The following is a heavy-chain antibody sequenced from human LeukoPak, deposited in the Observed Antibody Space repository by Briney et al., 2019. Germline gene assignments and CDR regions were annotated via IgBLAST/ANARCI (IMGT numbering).Heavy chain of an antibody. D-gene: IGHD4-23*01. CDR1: GGSISSYY. CDR2: IYYSGST. CDR3: ASDYGGNFPDAFDI. V-gene: IGHV4-59*01. Sequence: SETLSLTCTVSGGSISSYYWSWIRQPPGKGLEWIGYIYYSGSTNYNPSLKSRVTISVDTSKNQFSLKLSSVTAADTAVYYCASDYGGNFPDAFDIWGQWTMVTVSS. J-gene: IGHJ3*02.